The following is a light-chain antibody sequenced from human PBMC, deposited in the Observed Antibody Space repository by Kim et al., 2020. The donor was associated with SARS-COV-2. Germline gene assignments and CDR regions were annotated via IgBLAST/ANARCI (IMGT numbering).Light chain of an antibody. V-gene: IGKV1-39*01. CDR2: YVS. J-gene: IGKJ1*01. Sequence: DIQMTQSPPSLSASVGDRVTITCRASQTISTYLNWYQQRPGKVPRLLVYYVSTLQSGVPSRFSGGGSGTDFTLTINNLQPEDFATYYCQQNYDTPWTFGQGTKVEIK. CDR1: QTISTY. CDR3: QQNYDTPWT.